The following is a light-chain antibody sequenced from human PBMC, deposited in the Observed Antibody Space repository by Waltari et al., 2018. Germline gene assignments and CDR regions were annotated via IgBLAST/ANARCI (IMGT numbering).Light chain of an antibody. CDR3: SSYTRTNTLV. Sequence: QSALTQPASVSGSPGQSITLSCPGTNRAVGAFNFVSCFQQHPGKAPKLRIYDVTKRPSGVSNRFSGSKSGNTASLTISGLQTEDEAEYYCSSYTRTNTLVFGGGSRLTVL. CDR1: NRAVGAFNF. CDR2: DVT. J-gene: IGLJ2*01. V-gene: IGLV2-14*03.